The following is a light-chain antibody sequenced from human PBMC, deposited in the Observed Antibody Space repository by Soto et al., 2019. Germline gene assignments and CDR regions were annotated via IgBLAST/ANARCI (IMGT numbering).Light chain of an antibody. J-gene: IGKJ1*01. CDR3: QQFGNSPWT. V-gene: IGKV3-20*01. CDR1: QSVSNNY. CDR2: GTS. Sequence: EIVLTQSPVTLSLSPGERATLSCRASQSVSNNYFAWYQQKSGQPPRLLISGTSNRATGIPDRFSGSGSGRDFTLTISRLEPEDFAVYFCQQFGNSPWTFGQGTKVDIK.